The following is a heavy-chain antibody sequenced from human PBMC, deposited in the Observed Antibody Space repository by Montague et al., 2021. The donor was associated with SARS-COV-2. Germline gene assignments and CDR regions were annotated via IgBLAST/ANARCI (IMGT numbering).Heavy chain of an antibody. V-gene: IGHV3-23*01. D-gene: IGHD3-10*01. J-gene: IGHJ4*02. CDR1: GLTFSSYA. Sequence: SLRLSCAASGLTFSSYAMSWVRQAPGKGLEWVSAISGSGGSTYYADSVKGRFTISRDNSKNTLYLQMNSLRAEDTAVYYCAKDRELWFGELLPVDYWGQGTLVTVSS. CDR3: AKDRELWFGELLPVDY. CDR2: ISGSGGST.